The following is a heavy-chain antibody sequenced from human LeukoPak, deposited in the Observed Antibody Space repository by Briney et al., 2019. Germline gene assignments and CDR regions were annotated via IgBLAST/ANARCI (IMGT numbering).Heavy chain of an antibody. CDR2: IYPGDSDT. CDR1: GYSFTSYW. D-gene: IGHD6-19*01. CDR3: ARHNPTIAVAGTPDY. Sequence: KNGESLKISCKGSGYSFTSYWIGWVRQMPGKGREWMGIIYPGDSDTRYSPSFQGQVTISADKSISTAYLQWSSLKASDTAMYYCARHNPTIAVAGTPDYWGQGTLVTVSS. V-gene: IGHV5-51*01. J-gene: IGHJ4*02.